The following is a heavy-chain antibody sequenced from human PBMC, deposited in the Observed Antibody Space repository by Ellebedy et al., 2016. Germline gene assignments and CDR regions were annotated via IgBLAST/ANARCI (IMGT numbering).Heavy chain of an antibody. Sequence: ASVKVSCKVSGYSLTELSMHWVRQAPGKGLEWMGGFDPEDGETIYAQKFQGRVTMTEDTSTDTAYMERSSLRSEDTAVYYCATGLLTLMDFDYWGQGTLVTVSS. CDR2: FDPEDGET. CDR3: ATGLLTLMDFDY. D-gene: IGHD3-9*01. CDR1: GYSLTELS. J-gene: IGHJ4*02. V-gene: IGHV1-24*01.